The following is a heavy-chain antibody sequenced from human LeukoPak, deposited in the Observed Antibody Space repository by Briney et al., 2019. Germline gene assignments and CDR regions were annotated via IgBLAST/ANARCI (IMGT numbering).Heavy chain of an antibody. V-gene: IGHV4-4*09. CDR2: IYTSGST. D-gene: IGHD6-13*01. CDR3: PRQMAAAGTGWFDP. Sequence: PSETLSLTCTVSGGSISSYYWSWIRQPPGKGLEWIGYIYTSGSTNYNPSLKSRVTISVDTSKNQFSLKLSSVTAADTAVYYCPRQMAAAGTGWFDPWGQGTLVTVSS. J-gene: IGHJ5*02. CDR1: GGSISSYY.